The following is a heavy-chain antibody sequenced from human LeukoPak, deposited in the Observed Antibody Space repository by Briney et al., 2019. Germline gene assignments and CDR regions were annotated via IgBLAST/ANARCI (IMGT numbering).Heavy chain of an antibody. J-gene: IGHJ4*02. D-gene: IGHD6-13*01. CDR3: ARSPSSSWYYFDY. V-gene: IGHV1-2*02. CDR2: INPNSGGT. Sequence: ASVKVSCKASGYTFTGYYMHWVRQAPGQGLEWMGWINPNSGGTNYAQKFQGRVTMTRDTYISTAYMELSRLRSDDTAVYYCARSPSSSWYYFDYWGQGTLVTVSS. CDR1: GYTFTGYY.